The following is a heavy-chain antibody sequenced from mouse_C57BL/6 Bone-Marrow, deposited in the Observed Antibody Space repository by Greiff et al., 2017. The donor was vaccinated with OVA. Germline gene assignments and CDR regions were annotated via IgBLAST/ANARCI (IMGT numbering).Heavy chain of an antibody. Sequence: EVMLVESGPGMVKPSQSLSLTCTVTGYPITSGYDWHWIRHFPGNKLEWMGYISYSGSTNYNPSLKSRISITHDTSKNHFFLKLNSVTTEDTATYYCAREGYYYGSWYFDVWGTGTTVTVSS. J-gene: IGHJ1*03. V-gene: IGHV3-1*01. CDR3: AREGYYYGSWYFDV. CDR1: GYPITSGYD. D-gene: IGHD1-1*01. CDR2: ISYSGST.